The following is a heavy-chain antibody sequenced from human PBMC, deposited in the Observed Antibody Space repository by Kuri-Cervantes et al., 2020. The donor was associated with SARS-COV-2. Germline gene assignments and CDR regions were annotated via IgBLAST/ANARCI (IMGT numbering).Heavy chain of an antibody. V-gene: IGHV3-23*01. CDR3: AKAYTLSYYYYMDV. J-gene: IGHJ6*03. D-gene: IGHD1-14*01. Sequence: GGSRRLSCEPSGFTFSSYARSWVRKAPGKGLEWVPAISGSGGSTYYADSVEGRFTISRDNSKNTLYLQMNSLRAEDTAVYYCAKAYTLSYYYYMDVWGKGTTVTVSS. CDR1: GFTFSSYA. CDR2: ISGSGGST.